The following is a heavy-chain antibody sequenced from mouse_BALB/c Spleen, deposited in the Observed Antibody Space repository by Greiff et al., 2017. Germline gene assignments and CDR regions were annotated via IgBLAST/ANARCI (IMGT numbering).Heavy chain of an antibody. V-gene: IGHV3-2*02. CDR3: AREVWDYFDY. D-gene: IGHD4-1*01. J-gene: IGHJ2*01. Sequence: EVQGVESGPGLVKPSQSLSLTCTVTGYSITSDYAWNWIRQFPGNKLEWMGYISYSGSTSYNPSLKSRISITRDTSKNQFFLQLNSVTTEDTATYYCAREVWDYFDYWGQGTTLTVSS. CDR2: ISYSGST. CDR1: GYSITSDYA.